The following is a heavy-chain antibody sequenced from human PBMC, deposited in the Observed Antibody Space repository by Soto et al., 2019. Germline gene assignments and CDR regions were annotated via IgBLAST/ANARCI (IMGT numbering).Heavy chain of an antibody. J-gene: IGHJ4*02. V-gene: IGHV3-66*01. CDR3: AREKVDTAMGHRVTFDY. D-gene: IGHD5-18*01. CDR2: IYSGGST. CDR1: GFTVSSNY. Sequence: EVPLVESGGGLVQPGGSLRLSCAASGFTVSSNYMSWVRQAPGKGLEWVSIIYSGGSTYYADSVKGRFTISRDNSKNTLYLQMNSLRAEDTAVYYCAREKVDTAMGHRVTFDYWGQGTLVTVSS.